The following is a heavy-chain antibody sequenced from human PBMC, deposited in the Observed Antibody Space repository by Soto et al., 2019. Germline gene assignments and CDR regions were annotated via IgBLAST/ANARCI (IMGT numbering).Heavy chain of an antibody. D-gene: IGHD4-17*01. J-gene: IGHJ4*02. Sequence: GGSLRLSCAASGFTLSSYWMSWVRQAPGKGLEWVANIKQDGSEKYYVDSVEGRFTLSRENAKNSLYLQMNSLRDDDSALYYCVRAYSVYRSVTPGYWGQGALVTVSS. CDR1: GFTLSSYW. CDR2: IKQDGSEK. V-gene: IGHV3-7*01. CDR3: VRAYSVYRSVTPGY.